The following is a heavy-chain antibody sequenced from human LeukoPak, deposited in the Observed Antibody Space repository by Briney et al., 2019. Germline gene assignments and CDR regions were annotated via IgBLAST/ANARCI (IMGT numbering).Heavy chain of an antibody. CDR1: GGSITSNHW. V-gene: IGHV4-4*02. Sequence: SETLSLTCAVSGGSITSNHWWSWVRQPPGRGLEWIGEISHGGSTNYNPSLESRVTISVDKSKNQFSLILNSVTAADTAVYFCARVTGTTPFDYWGQGTLVTVSS. CDR3: ARVTGTTPFDY. J-gene: IGHJ4*02. D-gene: IGHD1-1*01. CDR2: ISHGGST.